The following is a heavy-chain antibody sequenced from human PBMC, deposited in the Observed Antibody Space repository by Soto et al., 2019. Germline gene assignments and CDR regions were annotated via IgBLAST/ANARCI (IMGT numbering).Heavy chain of an antibody. CDR2: ISAYNGNT. Sequence: QVQLVQSGAEVKKPGASVKVSCKASGYTFTSYGISWVRQAPGQGLEWMGWISAYNGNTNYAQKLQGRVTMTTDTSTSTAYMEVRSLRSDDTAVYYCASDRGIGNYYYGSGSYFDYWGQGTLVTVS. CDR3: ASDRGIGNYYYGSGSYFDY. J-gene: IGHJ4*02. D-gene: IGHD3-10*01. CDR1: GYTFTSYG. V-gene: IGHV1-18*01.